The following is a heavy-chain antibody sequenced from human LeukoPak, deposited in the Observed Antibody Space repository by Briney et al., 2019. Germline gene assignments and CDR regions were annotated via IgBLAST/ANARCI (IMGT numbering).Heavy chain of an antibody. CDR1: GFTFSSYA. D-gene: IGHD6-13*01. CDR2: ISGSGEST. Sequence: GGSLRLPCAASGFTFSSYAMSWVRQAPGRGLEWVSAISGSGESTFYADSVKGRFTISRDNSKNTLYLQMNSLRAEDTAIYYCAKETIAQGGTRDYWGQGTLVTVSS. J-gene: IGHJ4*02. CDR3: AKETIAQGGTRDY. V-gene: IGHV3-23*01.